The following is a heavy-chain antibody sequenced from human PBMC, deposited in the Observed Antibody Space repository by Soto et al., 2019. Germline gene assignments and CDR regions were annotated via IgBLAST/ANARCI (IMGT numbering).Heavy chain of an antibody. V-gene: IGHV4-59*01. CDR3: ARGVYSGYDRYYFDY. D-gene: IGHD5-12*01. J-gene: IGHJ4*02. CDR2: IYYSGST. Sequence: SETLSLTCTVSGGSISSYYWSWIRQPPGKGLEWIGYIYYSGSTNYNPSLKSRVTISVDTSKNQFSLKLSSVTAADTAVYYCARGVYSGYDRYYFDYWGQGTLVTVSS. CDR1: GGSISSYY.